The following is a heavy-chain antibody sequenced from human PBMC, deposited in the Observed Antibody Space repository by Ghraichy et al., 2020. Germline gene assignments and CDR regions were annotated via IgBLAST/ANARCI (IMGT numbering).Heavy chain of an antibody. D-gene: IGHD2-2*01. Sequence: ASVKVSCKASGYTFTSYGISWVRQAPGQGLEWMGWISGYNGNTEYAQRLQGRVTVTTDTSTSTVYMELRSLRSDDTAVYYCARDRYCSSTSCHGHLDYWGQGTLVTVSS. J-gene: IGHJ4*02. CDR1: GYTFTSYG. CDR2: ISGYNGNT. CDR3: ARDRYCSSTSCHGHLDY. V-gene: IGHV1-18*04.